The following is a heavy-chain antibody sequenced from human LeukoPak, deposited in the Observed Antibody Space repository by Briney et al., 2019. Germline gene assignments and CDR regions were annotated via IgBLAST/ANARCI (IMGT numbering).Heavy chain of an antibody. J-gene: IGHJ6*03. CDR2: IYSGGST. CDR3: ARGWAYYYYYMDV. V-gene: IGHV3-53*01. CDR1: GFTVSSNY. D-gene: IGHD6-13*01. Sequence: PGGSLRLSCAPSGFTVSSNYMSWVRQAPGKGLEWVSVIYSGGSTYYADSVKGRFTISRDNSKNTLYLQMNSLRAEDTAGYYCARGWAYYYYYMDVWGKGTTVTVSS.